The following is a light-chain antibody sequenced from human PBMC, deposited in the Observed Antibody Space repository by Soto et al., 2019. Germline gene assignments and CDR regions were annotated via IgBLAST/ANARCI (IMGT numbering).Light chain of an antibody. CDR3: QQYGSSPYT. Sequence: EIVLTQSPGTLSLYPGERATLSCRASQSIYINYLAWYQRKPGQAPRLLISGASTRATGIPDRFSGSGSGTDFTLTISRLDPEDFAVYFCQQYGSSPYTFGQGTKVDIK. V-gene: IGKV3-20*01. CDR2: GAS. J-gene: IGKJ2*01. CDR1: QSIYINY.